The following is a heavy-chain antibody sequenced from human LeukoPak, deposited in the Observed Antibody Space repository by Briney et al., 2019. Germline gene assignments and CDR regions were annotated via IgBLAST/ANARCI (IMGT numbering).Heavy chain of an antibody. CDR1: GFTFSSYA. CDR2: ISSNGGST. V-gene: IGHV3-64D*06. Sequence: GGSLRLSCSASGFTFSSYAMHWVRQAPGKGLEYVSAISSNGGSTYYADSVKGGFTISRDNSKNTLYLQMSSLRAEDTAVYYCVKGYVSVAVDGFDYWGQGTLVTVCS. CDR3: VKGYVSVAVDGFDY. D-gene: IGHD6-19*01. J-gene: IGHJ4*02.